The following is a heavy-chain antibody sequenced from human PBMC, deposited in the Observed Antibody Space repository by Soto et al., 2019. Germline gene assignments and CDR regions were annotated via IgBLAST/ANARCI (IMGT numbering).Heavy chain of an antibody. CDR3: ATDHSVLRFLEWFSFDP. Sequence: GASVKVSCKASGYTFTSYAMHWVRQAPGQRLEWMGCFNAGDGETKYSQKFQGRVTMTEDTSTDTAYMELSSLRSEDTAVYYCATDHSVLRFLEWFSFDPWGQGTLVTVSS. D-gene: IGHD3-3*01. V-gene: IGHV1-3*01. CDR1: GYTFTSYA. J-gene: IGHJ5*02. CDR2: FNAGDGET.